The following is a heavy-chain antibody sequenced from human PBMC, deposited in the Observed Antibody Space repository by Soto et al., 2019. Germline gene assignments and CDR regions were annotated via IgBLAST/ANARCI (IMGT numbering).Heavy chain of an antibody. CDR2: FSGRDIGT. CDR3: ARAGYNWNDYYYYGMDV. D-gene: IGHD1-1*01. Sequence: GGSLRLSCAASGFTFNSYAMSWVRQAPEKGLEWVSTFSGRDIGTYYADSVKGRFTISRDNSKNSLYLQMNSLRDEDTAVYYCARAGYNWNDYYYYGMDVWGQGTTVTVSS. CDR1: GFTFNSYA. J-gene: IGHJ6*02. V-gene: IGHV3-23*01.